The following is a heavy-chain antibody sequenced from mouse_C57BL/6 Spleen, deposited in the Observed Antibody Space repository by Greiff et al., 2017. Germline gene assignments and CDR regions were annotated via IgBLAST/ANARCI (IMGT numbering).Heavy chain of an antibody. CDR1: GYTFTDYY. Sequence: EVQLQQPGAELVKPGASVKISCKASGYTFTDYYMNWVKQSHGKSLEWIGDINPNNGGTSYNQKFKGKATLTVDKSSSTAYMELRSLTSEDSAVYYCARAVKGITTGGYFDYWGQGTTLTVSS. CDR2: INPNNGGT. V-gene: IGHV1-26*01. D-gene: IGHD1-1*01. J-gene: IGHJ2*01. CDR3: ARAVKGITTGGYFDY.